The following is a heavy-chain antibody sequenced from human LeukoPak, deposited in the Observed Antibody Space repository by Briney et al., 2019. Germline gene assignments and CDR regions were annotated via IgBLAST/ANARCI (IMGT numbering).Heavy chain of an antibody. CDR2: IYFSGGT. V-gene: IGHV4-59*02. CDR1: GGSVSSYY. J-gene: IGHJ4*02. Sequence: SETLSLTCTVSGGSVSSYYWSWIRQPPGKGLEWIGYIYFSGGTNYNPSLKSRVTISVDTSRNQFSLQLSSVTAADTAVYYCARTSHPHGSSWLFDYWGQGTLVTVSS. D-gene: IGHD6-13*01. CDR3: ARTSHPHGSSWLFDY.